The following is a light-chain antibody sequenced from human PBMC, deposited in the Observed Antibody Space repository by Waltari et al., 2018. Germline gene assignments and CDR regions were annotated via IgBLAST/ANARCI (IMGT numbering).Light chain of an antibody. V-gene: IGKV4-1*01. J-gene: IGKJ1*01. Sequence: DIVMTQSPDSLAVSLGERATIDCKSSQSVFYRSDNKNYLACYQHKPGQPPKLLFYWAATRESGVPDRFSADGSGTYFTLTINNLQAEDVAVYYCQQYYRSRTFGQGTKVEIK. CDR2: WAA. CDR3: QQYYRSRT. CDR1: QSVFYRSDNKNY.